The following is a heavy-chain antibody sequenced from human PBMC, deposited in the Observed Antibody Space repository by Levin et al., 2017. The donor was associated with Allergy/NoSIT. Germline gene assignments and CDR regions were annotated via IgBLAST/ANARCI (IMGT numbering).Heavy chain of an antibody. CDR1: GYTFTGYY. CDR3: ARASYGRTDAFDI. V-gene: IGHV1-2*02. CDR2: INPNSGGT. D-gene: IGHD5-18*01. Sequence: PVASVKVSCKASGYTFTGYYMHWVRQAPGQGLEWMGWINPNSGGTNYAQKFQGRVTMTRDTSISTAYMELSRLRSDDTAVYYCARASYGRTDAFDIWGQGTMVTVSS. J-gene: IGHJ3*02.